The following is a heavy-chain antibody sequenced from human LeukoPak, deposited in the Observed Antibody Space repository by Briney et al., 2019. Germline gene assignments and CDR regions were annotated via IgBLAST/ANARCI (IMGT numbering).Heavy chain of an antibody. D-gene: IGHD2-2*01. Sequence: SETLSLTCTVSDYSISSAFYWGWVRQPPGEGLEWIGTIYHSGSTYYNPSLKSRVTISLDTSKNQFSLKVNSVTAADTAVYYCAGSTSQNYYYMDVWDKGATVTVSS. V-gene: IGHV4-38-2*02. CDR3: AGSTSQNYYYMDV. CDR2: IYHSGST. CDR1: DYSISSAFY. J-gene: IGHJ6*03.